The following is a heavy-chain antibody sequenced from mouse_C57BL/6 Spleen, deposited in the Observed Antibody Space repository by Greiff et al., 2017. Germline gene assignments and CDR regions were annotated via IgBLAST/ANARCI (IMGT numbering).Heavy chain of an antibody. CDR2: ISYDGSN. Sequence: ESGPGLVKPSQSLSLTCSVTGYSITSGYYWNWIRRFPGNKLEWMGYISYDGSNNYNPSLKNRISITRDTSKNQFFLKLNSVTTEDTATYYCARGEGRGWFAYWGQGTLVTVSA. D-gene: IGHD3-3*01. J-gene: IGHJ3*01. CDR1: GYSITSGYY. CDR3: ARGEGRGWFAY. V-gene: IGHV3-6*01.